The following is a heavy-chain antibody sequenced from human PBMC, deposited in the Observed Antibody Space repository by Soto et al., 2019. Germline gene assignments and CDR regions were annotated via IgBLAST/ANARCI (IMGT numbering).Heavy chain of an antibody. CDR2: ISGSGGST. V-gene: IGHV3-23*01. CDR1: GFTFSSYA. J-gene: IGHJ4*02. CDR3: AKDFPSPILTTRGPLVY. D-gene: IGHD4-17*01. Sequence: GGSLRLSCAASGFTFSSYAMGWVRQAPGKGLEWVSAISGSGGSTYYADSVKGRFTISRDNSKNTLYLQMNSLRAEDTAVYYCAKDFPSPILTTRGPLVYWGQGTLVTVSS.